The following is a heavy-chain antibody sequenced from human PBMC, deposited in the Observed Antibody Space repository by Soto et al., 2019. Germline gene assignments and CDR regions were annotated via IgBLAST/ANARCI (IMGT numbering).Heavy chain of an antibody. J-gene: IGHJ4*02. D-gene: IGHD3-3*01. CDR3: AHRVLLTVFGLVTTTAIYFDF. V-gene: IGHV2-5*02. Sequence: QITLNESGPTPVKPRQTLTLTCTFSGFSLTTSGVGVGWIRQSPGKAPEWLALIYWDDDKRYSPSLTSRLTIPKDSSKNQVVLTKADLDPADTATYYCAHRVLLTVFGLVTTTAIYFDFWGQGTPVAVSS. CDR2: IYWDDDK. CDR1: GFSLTTSGVG.